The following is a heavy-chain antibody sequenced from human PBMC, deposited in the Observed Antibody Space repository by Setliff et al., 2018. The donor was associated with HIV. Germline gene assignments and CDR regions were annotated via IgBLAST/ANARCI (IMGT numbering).Heavy chain of an antibody. D-gene: IGHD2-15*01. CDR1: GDSIGYYY. CDR2: IHTSGST. Sequence: SETLSLTCTVSGDSIGYYYWGWIRQPAGRGLEWMGRIHTSGSTNYNPSLTSRVTLSVDTSQNQFFLKLTSLYAADTAVYYCARDRIEVVVDGPHDVLAVWGRGIMVTVSS. J-gene: IGHJ3*01. CDR3: ARDRIEVVVDGPHDVLAV. V-gene: IGHV4-4*07.